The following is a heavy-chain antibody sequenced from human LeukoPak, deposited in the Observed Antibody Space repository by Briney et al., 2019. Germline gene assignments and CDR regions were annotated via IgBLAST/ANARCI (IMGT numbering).Heavy chain of an antibody. V-gene: IGHV3-23*01. CDR3: ARDAPNDAEAFLDY. CDR2: ISGSGDST. D-gene: IGHD2-8*01. Sequence: GGSLRLSCAASGFTFSSYAMSWVRQAPGKGLEWVSGISGSGDSTYYADSVKGRFTISRDNSKNTLYLQMNSLRAEDTAVYYCARDAPNDAEAFLDYWGQGTLVSVSS. CDR1: GFTFSSYA. J-gene: IGHJ4*02.